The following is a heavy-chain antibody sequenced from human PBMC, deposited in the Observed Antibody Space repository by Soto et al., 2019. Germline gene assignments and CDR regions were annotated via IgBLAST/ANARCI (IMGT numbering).Heavy chain of an antibody. J-gene: IGHJ4*02. CDR2: ISGGGSNT. CDR3: AKDSNKYSSSLRVRYFDY. CDR1: GFPFSSYV. V-gene: IGHV3-23*01. D-gene: IGHD4-4*01. Sequence: EVQLLESGGGLVQRGGSLRLSCAASGFPFSSYVMSWVRQAPGKGLEWVSGISGGGSNTFYADSVKGRFTISRDNSKNPLVLQMNSLGAEDTAVYYCAKDSNKYSSSLRVRYFDYWGQGIGVTVSS.